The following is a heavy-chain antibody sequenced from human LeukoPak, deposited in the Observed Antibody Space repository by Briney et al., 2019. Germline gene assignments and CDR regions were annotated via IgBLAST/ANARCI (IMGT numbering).Heavy chain of an antibody. CDR1: GYSFSTYW. CDR3: ARHRDYVPDI. Sequence: GEALKISCKGSGYSFSTYWIAWVRQMPGKGLEWMGIIYPGDFDTRYNPSFQGQVAISVDKSISTAYLQWSSLKASDTAMYYCARHRDYVPDIWGQGTMVTVSS. J-gene: IGHJ3*02. CDR2: IYPGDFDT. V-gene: IGHV5-51*01. D-gene: IGHD3-16*01.